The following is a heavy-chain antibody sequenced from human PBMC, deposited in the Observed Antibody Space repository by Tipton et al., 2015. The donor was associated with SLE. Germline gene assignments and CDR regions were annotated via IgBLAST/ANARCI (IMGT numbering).Heavy chain of an antibody. CDR2: INHSGST. D-gene: IGHD2-2*01. CDR1: GGSFSGYY. V-gene: IGHV4-34*01. CDR3: ARATVPAAFYFDY. Sequence: TLSLTCAVYGGSFSGYYWSWIRQPPGKGLEWIGEINHSGSTNYNPSLKSRVTISVDTSKNQFSRKLSSVTAADTAVYYCARATVPAAFYFDYWGQGALVTVSS. J-gene: IGHJ4*02.